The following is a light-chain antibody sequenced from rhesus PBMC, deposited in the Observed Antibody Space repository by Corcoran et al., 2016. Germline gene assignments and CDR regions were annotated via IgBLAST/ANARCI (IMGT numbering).Light chain of an antibody. Sequence: ETVVTQSPATLSLSPGERVTLSCRASQSVGSYLAWYQQKPGQAPRLRIYGATSRATGIPRRFSGSGSGTDFTLTISTLEPEDVGVYYCQQSDNLLNFGGGTKVELK. V-gene: IGKV3-24*04. J-gene: IGKJ4*01. CDR1: QSVGSY. CDR3: QQSDNLLN. CDR2: GAT.